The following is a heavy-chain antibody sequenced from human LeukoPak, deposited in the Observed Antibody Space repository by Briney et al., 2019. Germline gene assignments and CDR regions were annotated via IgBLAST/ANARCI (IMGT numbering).Heavy chain of an antibody. CDR2: ISCNWCST. D-gene: IGHD3-22*01. CDR3: VKATPGDSSVYYYPFSS. Sequence: GGSERLSCSVSRFTFSRYAMQWVRQAPGKGLEYVLAISCNWCSTYYADSVKGRFTISRDNSKNTLYLQMSSLRAEDTAVHYCVKATPGDSSVYYYPFSSWGQGTLVTVSS. CDR1: RFTFSRYA. J-gene: IGHJ5*02. V-gene: IGHV3-64D*09.